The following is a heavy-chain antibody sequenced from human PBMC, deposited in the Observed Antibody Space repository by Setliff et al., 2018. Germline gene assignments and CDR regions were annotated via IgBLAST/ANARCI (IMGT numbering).Heavy chain of an antibody. D-gene: IGHD5-18*01. CDR1: GGSFSGYY. CDR2: INHSGST. Sequence: SETLSLTCAVYGGSFSGYYWSWIRQPPGKGLEWIGEINHSGSTNYNPSLKSRVTISVDTSKNQFSLKLSSVTAADTAVYYCARARIQLWSSPYNWFDPWGQGTLVTVSS. J-gene: IGHJ5*02. CDR3: ARARIQLWSSPYNWFDP. V-gene: IGHV4-34*01.